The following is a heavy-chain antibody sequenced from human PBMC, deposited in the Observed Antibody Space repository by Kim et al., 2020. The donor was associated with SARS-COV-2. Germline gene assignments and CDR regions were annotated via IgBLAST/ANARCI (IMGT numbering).Heavy chain of an antibody. CDR3: ARGSSSIAALDY. J-gene: IGHJ4*02. D-gene: IGHD6-6*01. Sequence: NYNPSLKSRITISVDTSKSQFSLKLSSVTAADTAVYYCARGSSSIAALDYWGQGTLVTVSS. V-gene: IGHV4-34*01.